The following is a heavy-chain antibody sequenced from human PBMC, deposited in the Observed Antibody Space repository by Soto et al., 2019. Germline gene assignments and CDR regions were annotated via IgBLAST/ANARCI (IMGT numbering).Heavy chain of an antibody. CDR2: IIPILGIA. J-gene: IGHJ6*03. Sequence: SVKVSCKAPGGTFSSYTISWVRQAPGQGLEWMGRIIPILGIANYAQKFQGRVTITADKSTSTAYMELSSLRSEDTAVYYCAREAAAAGTWYYYYMDVWGKGTTVTVSS. D-gene: IGHD6-13*01. V-gene: IGHV1-69*04. CDR1: GGTFSSYT. CDR3: AREAAAAGTWYYYYMDV.